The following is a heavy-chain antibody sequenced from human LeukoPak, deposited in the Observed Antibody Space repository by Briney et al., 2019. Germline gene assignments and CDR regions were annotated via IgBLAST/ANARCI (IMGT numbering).Heavy chain of an antibody. V-gene: IGHV3-30*04. CDR1: GFTFSSYA. Sequence: GGSLRLSCAASGFTFSSYAMHWVRQAPGKGLEWVAVISYDGSNKYYADSVKGRFTISRDNSKNTLYLQMNSLRAEDTAVHYCARGSGGFGELLDYWGQGTLVTVSS. CDR2: ISYDGSNK. J-gene: IGHJ4*02. D-gene: IGHD3-10*01. CDR3: ARGSGGFGELLDY.